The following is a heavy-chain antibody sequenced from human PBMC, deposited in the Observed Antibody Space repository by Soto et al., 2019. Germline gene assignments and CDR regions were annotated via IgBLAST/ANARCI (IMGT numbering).Heavy chain of an antibody. CDR3: ARDSGVNWFDP. D-gene: IGHD6-19*01. CDR2: IYNSGST. J-gene: IGHJ5*02. V-gene: IGHV4-59*01. CDR1: GGSISSYY. Sequence: VQLQESGPGLVKPSETLSLTCTVSGGSISSYYWSWLRQPPGKGLEWIGHIYNSGSTNYNPSLESRVTISVDTSKNHVSRNLSSVTAADTAVYYCARDSGVNWFDPWGQGTLVTVSS.